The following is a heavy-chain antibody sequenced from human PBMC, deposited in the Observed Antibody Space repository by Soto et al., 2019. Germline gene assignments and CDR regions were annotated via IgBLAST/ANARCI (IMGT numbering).Heavy chain of an antibody. CDR2: MNPNSGNT. D-gene: IGHD2-21*02. Sequence: ASVKVSCKASGYTFTSYDISWVRQATGQGLEWMGWMNPNSGNTGYAQKFQGRVTMTRNTSISTAYMELSSLRSEDTAVYYCARGRVTERSYYYGMDVWGQGTTVTVSS. CDR1: GYTFTSYD. CDR3: ARGRVTERSYYYGMDV. J-gene: IGHJ6*02. V-gene: IGHV1-8*01.